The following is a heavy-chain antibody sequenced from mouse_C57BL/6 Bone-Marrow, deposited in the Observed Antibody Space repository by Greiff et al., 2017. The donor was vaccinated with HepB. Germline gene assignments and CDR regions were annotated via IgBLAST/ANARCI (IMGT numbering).Heavy chain of an antibody. J-gene: IGHJ4*01. CDR2: ISYDGSN. V-gene: IGHV3-6*01. D-gene: IGHD1-1*01. CDR1: GYSITSGYY. Sequence: EVQLKESGPGLVKPSQSLSLTCSVTGYSITSGYYWNWIRQFPGNKLEWMGYISYDGSNNYNPSLKNRISITRDTSKNQFFLKLNPVTTEDTATYYCARGGSSSLYAMDYWGQGTSVTVSS. CDR3: ARGGSSSLYAMDY.